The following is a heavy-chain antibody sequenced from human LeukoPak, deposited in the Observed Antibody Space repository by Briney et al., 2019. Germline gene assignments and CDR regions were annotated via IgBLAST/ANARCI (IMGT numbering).Heavy chain of an antibody. CDR3: ASYRNYNAFDI. CDR2: INPSGGST. CDR1: GGTFISYA. V-gene: IGHV1-46*01. J-gene: IGHJ3*02. Sequence: ASVKVSCKASGGTFISYAISWVRQAPGQGLEWMGIINPSGGSTSYAQKFQGRVTMTRDTSTSTVYMELSSLRSEDTAVYYCASYRNYNAFDIWGQGTMVTVSS. D-gene: IGHD5-24*01.